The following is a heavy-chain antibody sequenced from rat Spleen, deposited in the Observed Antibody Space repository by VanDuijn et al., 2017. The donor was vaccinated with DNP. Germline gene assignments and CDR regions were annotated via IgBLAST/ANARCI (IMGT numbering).Heavy chain of an antibody. CDR1: GFTFSDYN. CDR2: IAYDGFTT. V-gene: IGHV5-7*01. Sequence: EVQLVASGGGLVQPGRSLKLSCAASGFTFSDYNMAWVRQALTKGLEWVATIAYDGFTTYYRDSVKGRFTISRDNAKSTLYLQMNSLRSEDTATYYCARPPSLYWGQGVMVTVSS. D-gene: IGHD3-2*01. CDR3: ARPPSLY. J-gene: IGHJ2*01.